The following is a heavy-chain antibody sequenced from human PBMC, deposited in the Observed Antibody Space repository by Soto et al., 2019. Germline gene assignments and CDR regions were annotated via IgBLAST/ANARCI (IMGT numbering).Heavy chain of an antibody. CDR3: TRAGSYRFDY. CDR2: INSDGTTI. V-gene: IGHV3-74*01. D-gene: IGHD1-26*01. CDR1: EFTFSTSW. Sequence: EVQLVESGGDLIQPGGSLRISCAASEFTFSTSWMHWVRQTPGEGLAWVSRINSDGTTINYADSVKGRFTISRDNAKNTLYLQMNSLRADDTAVYYCTRAGSYRFDYWGQGTLVTVSS. J-gene: IGHJ4*02.